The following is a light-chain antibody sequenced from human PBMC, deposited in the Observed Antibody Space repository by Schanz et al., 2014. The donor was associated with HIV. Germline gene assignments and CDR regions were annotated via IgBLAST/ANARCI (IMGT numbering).Light chain of an antibody. CDR1: SSDVGSYNL. V-gene: IGLV2-14*02. CDR3: SSYAGSNKFGV. J-gene: IGLJ3*02. Sequence: QSALTQPASVSGSPGQSITISCTGTSSDVGSYNLVSWYQQHPGKAPKLMIYEVSKRPSGVSNRFSGSKSGNTASLTVSGLQAEDEADYYCSSYAGSNKFGVFGGGTKLTVL. CDR2: EVS.